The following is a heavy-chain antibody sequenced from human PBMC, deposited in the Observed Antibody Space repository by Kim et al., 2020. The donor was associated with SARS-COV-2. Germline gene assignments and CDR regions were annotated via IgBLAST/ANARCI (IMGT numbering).Heavy chain of an antibody. D-gene: IGHD3-16*01. Sequence: GGSLRLSCAASGFIFSDSYLSWIRQAPGKGLEWVSYISSGGSAINYADSVQGRFTISRDNAKNSLFLQMNSLRAEDTAVYYCARFGQTSKSAYIDYWGQGTLVTVSS. V-gene: IGHV3-11*01. CDR2: ISSGGSAI. CDR3: ARFGQTSKSAYIDY. J-gene: IGHJ4*02. CDR1: GFIFSDSY.